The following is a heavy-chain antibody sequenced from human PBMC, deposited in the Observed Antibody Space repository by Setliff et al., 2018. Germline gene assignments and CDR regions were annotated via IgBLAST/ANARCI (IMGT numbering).Heavy chain of an antibody. CDR1: GGSISDNNYY. J-gene: IGHJ3*02. CDR3: VRVEAGYCSSTSCYVVGAFDI. CDR2: ISHSANK. V-gene: IGHV4-39*01. Sequence: SETLSLTCTVSGGSISDNNYYWGWIRQSPGKELEWIGGISHSANKYYNPSFRTGVTISVDMSKNQFFLNLDSVTAADTAVYYCVRVEAGYCSSTSCYVVGAFDIWGQGTMVTVSS. D-gene: IGHD2-2*03.